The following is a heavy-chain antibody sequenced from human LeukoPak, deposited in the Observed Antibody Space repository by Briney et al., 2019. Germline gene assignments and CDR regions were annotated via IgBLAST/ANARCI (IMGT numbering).Heavy chain of an antibody. Sequence: PSETLSLTCTVSGGSISSSSYYWGWIRQPPGKGLEWIGSIYYSGSTYYNPSLKSRVTISVDTSKNQFSLKLSSVTAADTAVYYCARDYGSGWYLPFDYWGQGTLVTVSS. D-gene: IGHD6-19*01. CDR2: IYYSGST. V-gene: IGHV4-39*07. CDR1: GGSISSSSYY. J-gene: IGHJ4*02. CDR3: ARDYGSGWYLPFDY.